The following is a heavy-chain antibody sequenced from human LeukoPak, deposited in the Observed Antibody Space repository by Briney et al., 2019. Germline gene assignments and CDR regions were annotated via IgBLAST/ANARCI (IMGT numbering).Heavy chain of an antibody. CDR1: GGTFSSYS. CDR3: ARGSESCSSCFSY. V-gene: IGHV1-69*13. D-gene: IGHD2-2*01. J-gene: IGHJ4*02. Sequence: ASVKVSCKASGGTFSSYSVSWVRQAPGQGLEWMGGIIPIFDTANSAQKFQGRVTITADASTSTAYMELSSLRYEDTALYYCARGSESCSSCFSYWGQGTLVTVSS. CDR2: IIPIFDTA.